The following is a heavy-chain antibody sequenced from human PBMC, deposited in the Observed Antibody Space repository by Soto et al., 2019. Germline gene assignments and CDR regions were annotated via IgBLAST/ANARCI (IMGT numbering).Heavy chain of an antibody. CDR3: ARENMAKHTTAYSNYSHAFDI. V-gene: IGHV1-69*13. J-gene: IGHJ3*02. CDR1: GGTFSSYA. D-gene: IGHD4-4*01. CDR2: IIPIFGTA. Sequence: GASVKVSCKASGGTFSSYAISWVRQAPGQGLEWMGGIIPIFGTANYAQKFQGRVTITADESTSTAYMELSSLRSEDTAVYYCARENMAKHTTAYSNYSHAFDIWGQGTMVTVS.